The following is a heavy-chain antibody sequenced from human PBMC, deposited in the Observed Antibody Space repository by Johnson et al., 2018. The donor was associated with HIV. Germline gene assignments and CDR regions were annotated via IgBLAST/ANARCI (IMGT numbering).Heavy chain of an antibody. Sequence: MQLLESGGGLVQPGGSLRLSCAASGFTVSRNYMSWVRQAPGKGLEWVSVIYSGGTTYYADSVKGRFTISRDTSENTVHLQMNDLRAEDTAVYYCAREALPRGLQSSFGGAFDIWGQGTMVTVSS. V-gene: IGHV3-66*01. CDR1: GFTVSRNY. CDR2: IYSGGTT. J-gene: IGHJ3*02. D-gene: IGHD3-16*01. CDR3: AREALPRGLQSSFGGAFDI.